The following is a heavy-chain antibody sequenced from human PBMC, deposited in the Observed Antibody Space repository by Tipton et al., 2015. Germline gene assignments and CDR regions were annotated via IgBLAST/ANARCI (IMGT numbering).Heavy chain of an antibody. CDR2: ISHSGST. D-gene: IGHD5-24*01. CDR3: ARDLEHGTDV. J-gene: IGHJ6*02. CDR1: AYSISTDYY. V-gene: IGHV4-38-2*02. Sequence: TLSLTCAVSAYSISTDYYWGWIRQPPGKGLEWIGTISHSGSTYYNPSLKSRVTISADTSKNQFSLKLSSVTAADTAVYYCARDLEHGTDVWGHGTTVTVSS.